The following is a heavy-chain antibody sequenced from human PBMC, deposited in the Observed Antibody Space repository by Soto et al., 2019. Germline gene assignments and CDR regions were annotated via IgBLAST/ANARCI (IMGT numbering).Heavy chain of an antibody. Sequence: EVQLLESGGALVQPGGSLRLSCTASGFSFSNYALSWVRQAPGKGLEWVSTFSAGGHTYYADSVKGRFTIARDSSRNTVHLQISILRPDDTAVYYFAKESMPEHYGDTLFDYWGQGTRVTVSS. CDR1: GFSFSNYA. CDR3: AKESMPEHYGDTLFDY. J-gene: IGHJ4*02. CDR2: FSAGGHT. V-gene: IGHV3-23*01. D-gene: IGHD4-17*01.